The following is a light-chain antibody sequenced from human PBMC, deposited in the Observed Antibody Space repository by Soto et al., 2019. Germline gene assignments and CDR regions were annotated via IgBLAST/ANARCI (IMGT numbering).Light chain of an antibody. Sequence: QSALTQPRSVSGSPGQSVTISCTGSSSYVGRYSYVSWYQHHPGKVPKVMIYDFTKRPSGVPDRFSGSKSGNTASLTISGLQAEDEADYYCCSYTGSLVVFGGGTQLTVL. CDR3: CSYTGSLVV. CDR2: DFT. J-gene: IGLJ7*01. V-gene: IGLV2-11*01. CDR1: SSYVGRYSY.